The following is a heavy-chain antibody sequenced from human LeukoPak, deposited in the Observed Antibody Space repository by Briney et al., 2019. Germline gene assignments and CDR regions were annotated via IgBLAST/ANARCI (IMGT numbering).Heavy chain of an antibody. CDR2: ISYDGSNK. CDR1: GFTFSSYA. V-gene: IGHV3-30-3*01. Sequence: GGSLRLSCAASGFTFSSYAMHWVRQAPGKGLEWVAVISYDGSNKYYADSVKGRFTISRDNSKNTLYLQMNSLRAEDTDVYYCARDVRMDVWGQGTTVTVSS. J-gene: IGHJ6*02. CDR3: ARDVRMDV.